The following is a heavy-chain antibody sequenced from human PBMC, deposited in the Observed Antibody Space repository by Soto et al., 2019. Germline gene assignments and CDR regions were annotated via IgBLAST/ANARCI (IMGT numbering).Heavy chain of an antibody. V-gene: IGHV4-39*01. CDR1: GGSISSSSYY. J-gene: IGHJ4*02. D-gene: IGHD1-1*01. CDR3: GRRPYPKQPDF. CDR2: IYYSGST. Sequence: PSETLSLTCTVSGGSISSSSYYWGWIRQPPGKGLEWIGSIYYSGSTYYNPSLKSRVTISVDTSKNQFSLKLSSVTAADTAVFYCGRRPYPKQPDFWGQGTLVTGSA.